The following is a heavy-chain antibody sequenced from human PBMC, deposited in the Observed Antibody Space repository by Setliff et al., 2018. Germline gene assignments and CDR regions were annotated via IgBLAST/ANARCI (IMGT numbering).Heavy chain of an antibody. CDR1: GFTFSSYE. CDR2: ISNGGGAA. CDR3: GPGGKGLLEN. V-gene: IGHV3-48*03. Sequence: GGSLRLSCAASGFTFSSYELNWVRQAPGKGLEWIAYISNGGGAANYADSVKGRFTISRDNAKNSLYLQMNSLRAEDTAIYYCGPGGKGLLENWGQGTLVTVSS. J-gene: IGHJ4*02. D-gene: IGHD3-10*01.